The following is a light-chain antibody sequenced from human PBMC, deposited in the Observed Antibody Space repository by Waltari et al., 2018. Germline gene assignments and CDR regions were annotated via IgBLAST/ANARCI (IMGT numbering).Light chain of an antibody. CDR2: DVT. Sequence: QSAPTQPASVSGSPGQSLTISCTGTNSNVGRSNLVCWYQQHPDKAPKLIMYDVTERPSGVSDRLSGSKSGNTASLTISGLQAEDEADYYCCSYAGSFTWVFGGGTKLTVL. CDR3: CSYAGSFTWV. J-gene: IGLJ3*02. V-gene: IGLV2-23*02. CDR1: NSNVGRSNL.